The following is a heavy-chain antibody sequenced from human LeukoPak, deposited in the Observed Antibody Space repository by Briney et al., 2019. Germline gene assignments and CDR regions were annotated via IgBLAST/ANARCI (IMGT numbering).Heavy chain of an antibody. Sequence: GGSLRLSCAASGFTFSSYAMNWVRHAPGTGLEWVSAISVSGGSTYYADSVKGRFTISRDNSKNKLYLQMNSLIAEDTAVNYCASPYYCSGGSCSRPYYYGMDVLGQGTTVTVYS. D-gene: IGHD2-15*01. J-gene: IGHJ6*02. CDR2: ISVSGGST. V-gene: IGHV3-23*01. CDR3: ASPYYCSGGSCSRPYYYGMDV. CDR1: GFTFSSYA.